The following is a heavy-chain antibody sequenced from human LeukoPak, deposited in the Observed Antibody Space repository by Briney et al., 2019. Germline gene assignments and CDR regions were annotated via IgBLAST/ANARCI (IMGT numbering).Heavy chain of an antibody. CDR1: GGSISSGGYY. CDR3: ARDKNYYGSGSYWGVFDI. CDR2: IYYSGST. D-gene: IGHD3-10*01. Sequence: SETLSLTCTVSGGSISSGGYYWSWIRQHPGKGLEWIGYIYYSGSTYYNPSLKSRVTISVDTSKNQFSLKLSSVTAADTAVYYCARDKNYYGSGSYWGVFDIWGQGTMVTVSS. V-gene: IGHV4-31*03. J-gene: IGHJ3*02.